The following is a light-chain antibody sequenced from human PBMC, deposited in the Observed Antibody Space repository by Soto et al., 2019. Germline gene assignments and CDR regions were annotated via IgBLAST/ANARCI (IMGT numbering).Light chain of an antibody. CDR1: SSDVGDYNY. CDR2: EVS. V-gene: IGLV2-14*01. J-gene: IGLJ1*01. CDR3: SSYTSSSTGV. Sequence: QSVLTQPASASGSPGQSITISCTGTSSDVGDYNYVSWYQQHPGKAPKLMIYEVSNRPSGVSNRFSGSKSGNTASLTISGLQAEDEADYYCSSYTSSSTGVFGTGTKVTVL.